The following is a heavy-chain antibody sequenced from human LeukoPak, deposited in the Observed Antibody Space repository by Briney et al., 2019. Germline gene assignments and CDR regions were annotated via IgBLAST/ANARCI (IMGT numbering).Heavy chain of an antibody. D-gene: IGHD6-6*01. CDR3: ARYSSSSMEGAINFDY. CDR1: GGSISSGGYY. J-gene: IGHJ4*02. Sequence: SQTLSLTCTVSGGSISSGGYYWSWIRQPPGKGLEWIGYIYHSGSTYYNPSLKSRVTISVDRSKNQFSLKLSSVTAADTAVYCCARYSSSSMEGAINFDYWGQGTLVTVSS. V-gene: IGHV4-30-2*01. CDR2: IYHSGST.